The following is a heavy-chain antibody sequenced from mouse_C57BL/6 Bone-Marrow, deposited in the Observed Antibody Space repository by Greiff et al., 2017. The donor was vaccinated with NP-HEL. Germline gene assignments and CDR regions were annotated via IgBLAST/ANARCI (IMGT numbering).Heavy chain of an antibody. J-gene: IGHJ4*01. CDR1: GYTFTSYW. Sequence: QVQLQQPGAELVMPGASVKLSCKASGYTFTSYWMHWVKQRPGQGLEWIGEIDPSDSYTNYNQKFKGKSTLTVDKSSSTAYMQLSSLTSEDSAVYYCARNWVYYYAMDYWGQGTSVTVSS. V-gene: IGHV1-69*01. CDR2: IDPSDSYT. D-gene: IGHD4-1*01. CDR3: ARNWVYYYAMDY.